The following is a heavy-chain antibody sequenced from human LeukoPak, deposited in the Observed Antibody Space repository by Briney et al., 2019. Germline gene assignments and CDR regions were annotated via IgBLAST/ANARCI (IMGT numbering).Heavy chain of an antibody. CDR3: AKDKMGSYRHFQH. CDR1: GFTFSSYA. V-gene: IGHV3-23*01. J-gene: IGHJ1*01. D-gene: IGHD1-26*01. Sequence: PGGSLRRSCAASGFTFSSYAMSWVRQAPGKGLEWVSAISGSGGSTYYADSVKGRFTISRDNSKNTLYLQMNSLRAEDTAVYYCAKDKMGSYRHFQHWGHSTLVTVSS. CDR2: ISGSGGST.